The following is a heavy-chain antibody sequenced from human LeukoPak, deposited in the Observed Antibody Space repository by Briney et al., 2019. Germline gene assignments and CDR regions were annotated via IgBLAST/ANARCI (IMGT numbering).Heavy chain of an antibody. CDR3: ASVWFGELPDAFDI. Sequence: GASVKVSCKASGYTFTSYGISWVRPAPGQGLEWMGWISAYNGNTNYAQKLQGRVTMTTDTSTSTAYMELRSLRSEDTAVYYCASVWFGELPDAFDIWGQGTMVTVSS. CDR1: GYTFTSYG. D-gene: IGHD3-10*01. CDR2: ISAYNGNT. V-gene: IGHV1-18*01. J-gene: IGHJ3*02.